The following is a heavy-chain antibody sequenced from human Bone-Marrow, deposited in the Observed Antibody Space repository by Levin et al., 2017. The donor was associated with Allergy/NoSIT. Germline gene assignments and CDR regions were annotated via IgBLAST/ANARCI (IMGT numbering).Heavy chain of an antibody. CDR1: GFTFSSYG. V-gene: IGHV3-30*03. J-gene: IGHJ4*02. D-gene: IGHD3-22*01. CDR2: ISYDGSDQ. Sequence: SCAASGFTFSSYGMHWVRQAPGKGLEWVAAISYDGSDQYYADAVRGRFSISRDNSKNTQFLQMNSLTVEDTAVYYCVAEYYDTSGFDFWGQGTLVSVSS. CDR3: VAEYYDTSGFDF.